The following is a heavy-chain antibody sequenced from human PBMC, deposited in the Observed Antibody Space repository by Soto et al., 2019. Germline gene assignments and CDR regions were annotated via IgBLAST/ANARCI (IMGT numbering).Heavy chain of an antibody. D-gene: IGHD3-22*01. J-gene: IGHJ4*02. V-gene: IGHV4-30-2*01. CDR2: IYHSGTT. CDR1: GDSISSGGYS. CDR3: ARDNRSGYYFDY. Sequence: QLQLQESDSGLVKPSQTLSLTCAVSGDSISSGGYSWNWIRQPPGKGLEWIGYIYHSGTTYYNPSLKSRVTISVDKSKNQFSLKLSSVTAADTAVYYCARDNRSGYYFDYWGQGTLVTVSS.